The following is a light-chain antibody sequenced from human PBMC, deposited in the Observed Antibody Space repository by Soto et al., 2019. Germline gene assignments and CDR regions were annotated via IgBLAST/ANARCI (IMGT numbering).Light chain of an antibody. CDR2: EVS. CDR1: SSDVGGSNY. CDR3: SSYTSSKTLEV. V-gene: IGLV2-14*01. Sequence: QSALIQPASVSGSPGQSITISCTGTSSDVGGSNYVSWYQHHPHRAPKLLIYEVSYRPSGVSNRFSGSKSGNTASLTISGLQAEDEADYYCSSYTSSKTLEVFGFGTKLTVL. J-gene: IGLJ1*01.